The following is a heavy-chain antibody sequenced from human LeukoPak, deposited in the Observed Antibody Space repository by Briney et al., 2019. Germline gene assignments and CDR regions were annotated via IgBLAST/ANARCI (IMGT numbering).Heavy chain of an antibody. CDR3: ARLIPGYSSSRYEESWYFDL. CDR2: LYYSGST. CDR1: GGSISSYY. D-gene: IGHD6-13*01. J-gene: IGHJ2*01. V-gene: IGHV4-59*08. Sequence: SETLSLTCTVSGGSISSYYWSWIRQPAGKGLEWIGYLYYSGSTNYNPSLKSRVTISVDTSKNQFSLKLSSVTAADTAVYYCARLIPGYSSSRYEESWYFDLWGRGTLVTVSS.